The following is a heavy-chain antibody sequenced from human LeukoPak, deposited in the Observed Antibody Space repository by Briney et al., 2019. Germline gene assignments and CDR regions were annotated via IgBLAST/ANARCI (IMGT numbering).Heavy chain of an antibody. J-gene: IGHJ4*02. CDR1: GFTFSNYA. V-gene: IGHV3-23*01. CDR3: VKDGWES. D-gene: IGHD1-26*01. Sequence: PGASLRLSCAASGFTFSNYAMTWVRQAPGKGLEWVSASINGGDTHYADCVKGRFNISRDDSKHTLYLQMNNLRAEDTAVYHCVKDGWESWGQGTLVTVSS. CDR2: SINGGDT.